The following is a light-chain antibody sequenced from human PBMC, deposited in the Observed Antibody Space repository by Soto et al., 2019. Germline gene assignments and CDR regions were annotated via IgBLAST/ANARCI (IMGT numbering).Light chain of an antibody. CDR1: QRCRST. J-gene: IGKJ5*01. CDR3: EQYNNWFSIT. Sequence: EIVLTQSPASLSVSPGERATLSCRPSQRCRSTVAWYQQKPGQASSLVIYDTYSRATGIPARFSGSGFGTEFTLTISSLQPEDFAVYYCEQYNNWFSITFGQGTRLEIK. V-gene: IGKV3-15*01. CDR2: DTY.